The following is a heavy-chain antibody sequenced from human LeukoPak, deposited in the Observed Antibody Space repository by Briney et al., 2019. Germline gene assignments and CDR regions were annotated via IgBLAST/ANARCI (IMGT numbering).Heavy chain of an antibody. J-gene: IGHJ5*02. CDR3: ARDQYYYGSGYGVDP. V-gene: IGHV4-4*07. Sequence: SETLSLTRTVSGGSISSYYWSWIRQPAGKGLEWIGRIYTSGSTNYNPSLKSRVTMSVDTSKNQFSLKLSSVTAADTAVYYCARDQYYYGSGYGVDPWGQGTLVTVSS. D-gene: IGHD3-10*01. CDR2: IYTSGST. CDR1: GGSISSYY.